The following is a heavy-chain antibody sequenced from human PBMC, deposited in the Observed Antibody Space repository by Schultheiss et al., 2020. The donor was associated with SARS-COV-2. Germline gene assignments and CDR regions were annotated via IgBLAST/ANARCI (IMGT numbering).Heavy chain of an antibody. V-gene: IGHV4-59*11. Sequence: SETLSLTCTVSGGSISGHFWNWIRRPPGKGLEWIGYMYYLGTTNYNASLKGRVTVSLDTSKNQFSLKMSSMTAADTAVYYRASVSLHRALDYWGQGTLVTVSS. J-gene: IGHJ4*02. CDR1: GGSISGHF. D-gene: IGHD3-10*01. CDR3: ASVSLHRALDY. CDR2: MYYLGTT.